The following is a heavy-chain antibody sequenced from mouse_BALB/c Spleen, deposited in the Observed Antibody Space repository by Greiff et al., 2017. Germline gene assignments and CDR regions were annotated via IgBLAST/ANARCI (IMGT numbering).Heavy chain of an antibody. Sequence: DVKLVESGGDLVKPGGSLKLSCAASGFTFSSYGMSWVRQTPDKRLEWVATISSGGSYTYYPDSVKGRFTISRDNAKNTLYLQMSSLKSEDTAMYYCARPDYDYDSYYFDYWGQGTTLTVSS. V-gene: IGHV5-6*02. J-gene: IGHJ2*01. CDR3: ARPDYDYDSYYFDY. CDR2: ISSGGSYT. D-gene: IGHD2-4*01. CDR1: GFTFSSYG.